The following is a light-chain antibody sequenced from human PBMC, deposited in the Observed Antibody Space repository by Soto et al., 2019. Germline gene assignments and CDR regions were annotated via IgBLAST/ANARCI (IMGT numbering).Light chain of an antibody. CDR1: SSDVGGYRY. J-gene: IGLJ3*02. Sequence: QSALTQPRSVSGSAGQSVAISCTGTSSDVGGYRYVSWYQHLPGKAPKLIIYNVDQRPSGVPDRFSGSKSGNSASLTISGLQTDDDSDYYCCSYAGSYTLVVCGGGTKLTVL. CDR2: NVD. CDR3: CSYAGSYTLVV. V-gene: IGLV2-11*01.